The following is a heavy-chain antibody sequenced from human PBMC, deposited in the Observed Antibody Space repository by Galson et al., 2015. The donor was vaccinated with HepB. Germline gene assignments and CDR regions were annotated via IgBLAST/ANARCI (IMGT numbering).Heavy chain of an antibody. D-gene: IGHD3-10*01. V-gene: IGHV1-18*01. CDR3: ARGAPLHPMRFGELLEGLYYYYYMDV. J-gene: IGHJ6*03. CDR2: ISAYNGST. CDR1: GYTFTSYG. Sequence: QSGAEVKKPGASVKVSCKASGYTFTSYGISWVRQAPGQGLEWMGWISAYNGSTNYAQKLQGRVTMTTDTSTSTAYMELRSLRSDDTAVYYCARGAPLHPMRFGELLEGLYYYYYMDVWGKGTTVTVSS.